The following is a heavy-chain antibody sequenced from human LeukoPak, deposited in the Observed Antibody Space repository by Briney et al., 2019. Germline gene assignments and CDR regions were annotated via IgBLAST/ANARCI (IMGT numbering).Heavy chain of an antibody. V-gene: IGHV4-30-4*01. Sequence: SQTLSLTCTVAGGSIVSGYYYWNWIRQPPGKGLEWIGYIYHTGITYYNPSLESRVTISVDTSKNQFYLKLSSVTAEDTPVYYCARGDYNAGAGYLHHWGQGTLVPVSS. CDR1: GGSIVSGYYY. J-gene: IGHJ1*01. CDR2: IYHTGIT. CDR3: ARGDYNAGAGYLHH. D-gene: IGHD4/OR15-4a*01.